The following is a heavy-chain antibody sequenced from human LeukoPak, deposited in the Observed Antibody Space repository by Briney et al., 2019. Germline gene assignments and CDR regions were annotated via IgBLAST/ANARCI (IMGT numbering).Heavy chain of an antibody. CDR1: GFTVSSNY. J-gene: IGHJ5*02. Sequence: GGSLRLSCAASGFTVSSNYMSWVRQAPGKGLEWVSVIYSGGSTYYADSVKGRFTISRDNSKNTLYLQMNSLRAEDTAVYYCARVSRMITFGGVSDWFDPWGQGTLVTVPS. CDR3: ARVSRMITFGGVSDWFDP. CDR2: IYSGGST. V-gene: IGHV3-53*01. D-gene: IGHD3-16*01.